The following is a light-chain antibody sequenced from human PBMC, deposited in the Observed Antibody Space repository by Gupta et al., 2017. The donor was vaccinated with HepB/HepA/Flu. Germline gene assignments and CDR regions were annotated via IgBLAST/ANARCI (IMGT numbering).Light chain of an antibody. CDR1: QSISNW. CDR2: KAS. CDR3: QQDNSHGT. V-gene: IGKV1-5*03. J-gene: IGKJ1*01. Sequence: DIQMTQSPSTLSASVGDRVTITCRASQSISNWLAWYQQKAGKAPKLLIYKASRLESGVPSRFSGSGSGTEFTLTSSSRQPDDFANYYCQQDNSHGTFGQGTKVEIK.